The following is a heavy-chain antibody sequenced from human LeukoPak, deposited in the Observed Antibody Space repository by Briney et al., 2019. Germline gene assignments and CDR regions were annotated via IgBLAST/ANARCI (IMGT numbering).Heavy chain of an antibody. D-gene: IGHD3-9*01. J-gene: IGHJ4*02. CDR2: IYYSGST. V-gene: IGHV4-39*07. CDR3: ARAHAVVRYFDWLGEFDY. CDR1: GGSISSSSYY. Sequence: PSETLSLTYTVSGGSISSSSYYWGWIRRPPGKGLEWIGSIYYSGSTYYNPSLKSRATISVDTSKNQFSLKLSSVTAADTAVYYCARAHAVVRYFDWLGEFDYWGQGTLVTVSS.